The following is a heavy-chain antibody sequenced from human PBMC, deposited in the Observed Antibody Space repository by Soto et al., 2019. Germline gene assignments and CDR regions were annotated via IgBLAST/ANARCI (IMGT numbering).Heavy chain of an antibody. Sequence: SVKVSCKASGGTFSSYAISWVRQAPGQGLEWMGGIIPIFGTANYAQKFQGRVTITADESTSTAYMELSSLRSEDTAVYYCARGHYDILTGYPCYYYYGMDVWGQGTTVTVSS. V-gene: IGHV1-69*13. D-gene: IGHD3-9*01. CDR1: GGTFSSYA. CDR3: ARGHYDILTGYPCYYYYGMDV. J-gene: IGHJ6*02. CDR2: IIPIFGTA.